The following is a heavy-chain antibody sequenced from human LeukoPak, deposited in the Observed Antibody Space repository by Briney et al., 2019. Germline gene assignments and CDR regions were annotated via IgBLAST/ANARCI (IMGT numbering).Heavy chain of an antibody. V-gene: IGHV3-30*18. CDR2: ISFDGSSK. CDR3: GKQEIGTTWSVGY. CDR1: GFTFSSYG. Sequence: GRSLSLSCVATGFTFSSYGMHWVRQAPGKRLEWVAVISFDGSSKYYADSVKGRFTISRDISKNTLFLQMKSLRAEDTAVYYCGKQEIGTTWSVGYWGQGTLVTVSS. J-gene: IGHJ4*02. D-gene: IGHD1-14*01.